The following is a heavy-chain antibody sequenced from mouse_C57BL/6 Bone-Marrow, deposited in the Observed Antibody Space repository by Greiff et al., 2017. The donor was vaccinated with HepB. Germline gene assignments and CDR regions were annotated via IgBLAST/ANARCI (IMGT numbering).Heavy chain of an antibody. Sequence: QVHVKQPGAELVKPGASVKLSCKASGYTFTSYWMQWVKQRPGQGLEWIGEIDPSDSYTNYNQKFKGKATLTVDTSSSTAYMQLSSLTSEYSAVFYCARAITTVVAPYWYFDVWGTGTTVTVSS. CDR1: GYTFTSYW. D-gene: IGHD1-1*01. V-gene: IGHV1-50*01. CDR2: IDPSDSYT. J-gene: IGHJ1*03. CDR3: ARAITTVVAPYWYFDV.